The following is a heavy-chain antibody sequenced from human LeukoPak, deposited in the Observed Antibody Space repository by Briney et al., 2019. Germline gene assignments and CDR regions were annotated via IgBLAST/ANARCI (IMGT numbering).Heavy chain of an antibody. CDR1: GYTFTGYY. CDR3: ARDLTEYSGYDSPTDY. Sequence: ASVKVSCKASGYTFTGYYMHWVRQAPGQGLEWLGWINPISGGTNSAKKFQGRVTMTRDTSISTAYMELSRLRSDDTAVYYCARDLTEYSGYDSPTDYWGQGTLVTVSS. CDR2: INPISGGT. D-gene: IGHD5-12*01. V-gene: IGHV1-2*02. J-gene: IGHJ4*02.